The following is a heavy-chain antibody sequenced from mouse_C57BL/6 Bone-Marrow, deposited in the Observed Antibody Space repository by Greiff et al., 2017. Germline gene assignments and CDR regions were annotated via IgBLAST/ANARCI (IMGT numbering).Heavy chain of an antibody. CDR1: GFTFSDFY. Sequence: EVKLVESGGGLVQSGRSLRLSCATSGFTFSDFYMEWVRQAPGKGLEWIAASRNKANDYTTEYSASVKGRFIVSRDTSQSILYLQMNALRAEDTAIYYWARDGDYDEGGYYAMDYWGQGTSVTVSS. CDR3: ARDGDYDEGGYYAMDY. CDR2: SRNKANDYTT. D-gene: IGHD2-4*01. V-gene: IGHV7-1*01. J-gene: IGHJ4*01.